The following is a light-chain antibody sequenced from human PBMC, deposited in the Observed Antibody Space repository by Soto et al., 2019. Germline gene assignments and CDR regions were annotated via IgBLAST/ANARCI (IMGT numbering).Light chain of an antibody. V-gene: IGKV3-15*01. J-gene: IGKJ5*01. Sequence: EIVMTQSPATLSLSPGDSAALSCWASQSVGSNLAWYQQRPGQAPRLLIYGASTRATGIPARFSGSGSGTEFTLTITSLQSEDFAVYYCQQHGDWPPITFGQGTRLEIK. CDR2: GAS. CDR1: QSVGSN. CDR3: QQHGDWPPIT.